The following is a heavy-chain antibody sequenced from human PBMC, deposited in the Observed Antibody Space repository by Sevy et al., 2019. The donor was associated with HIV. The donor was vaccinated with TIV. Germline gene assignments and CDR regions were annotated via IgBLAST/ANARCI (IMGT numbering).Heavy chain of an antibody. CDR1: GGSISSSSYY. Sequence: SETLSLTCTVSGGSISSSSYYWGWIRQPPGKGLVWIGSIYYSGSTYYNPSLKSRVTISVDTSKNQFSLKLSSVTAADTAVYYCARPSIAAAGRIFWFDPWGQGTLVTVSS. CDR3: ARPSIAAAGRIFWFDP. CDR2: IYYSGST. J-gene: IGHJ5*02. D-gene: IGHD6-13*01. V-gene: IGHV4-39*01.